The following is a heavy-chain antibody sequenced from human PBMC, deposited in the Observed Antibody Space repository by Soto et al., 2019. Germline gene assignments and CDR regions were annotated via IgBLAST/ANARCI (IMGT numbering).Heavy chain of an antibody. Sequence: QVQLVESGGGVVQPGRSLRLSCAASGFTFSSYGMHWVRQAPGKGLEWVAVIWYDGSNKYYADSVKGRFTISRDNSKNTLDLQRNTLRAEDTAVYYCARDPGVVDDYYYGMDVWGQGTTVTVSS. CDR2: IWYDGSNK. CDR1: GFTFSSYG. V-gene: IGHV3-33*01. J-gene: IGHJ6*02. D-gene: IGHD2-15*01. CDR3: ARDPGVVDDYYYGMDV.